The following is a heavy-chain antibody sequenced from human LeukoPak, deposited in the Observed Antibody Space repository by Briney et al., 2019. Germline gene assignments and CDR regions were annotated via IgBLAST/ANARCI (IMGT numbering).Heavy chain of an antibody. CDR2: INPNSGGT. V-gene: IGHV1-2*02. Sequence: ASVKVSCKASGYTFTGYYMHWVRQAPGQGLEWMGWINPNSGGTNYAQKFQGRVTMTRDTSISTAYMELSRLRSDDTAVYYCARVVVGATASGKDYYYYYYMDVWGKGTTVTISS. D-gene: IGHD1-26*01. CDR1: GYTFTGYY. J-gene: IGHJ6*03. CDR3: ARVVVGATASGKDYYYYYYMDV.